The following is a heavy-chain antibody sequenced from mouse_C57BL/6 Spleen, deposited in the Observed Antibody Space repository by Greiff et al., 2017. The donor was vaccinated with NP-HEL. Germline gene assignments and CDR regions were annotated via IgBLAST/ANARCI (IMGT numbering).Heavy chain of an antibody. CDR2: ISSGGSYT. Sequence: EVKLVESGGDLVKPGGSLKLSCAASGFTFSSYGMSWVRQTPDKRLEWVATISSGGSYTYYPDSVKGRFTIYRDNAKNPLYLQMSSLKSEDTAMYYCARHGVLRSSWFAYWGQGTLVTVSA. J-gene: IGHJ3*01. D-gene: IGHD1-1*01. CDR3: ARHGVLRSSWFAY. CDR1: GFTFSSYG. V-gene: IGHV5-6*01.